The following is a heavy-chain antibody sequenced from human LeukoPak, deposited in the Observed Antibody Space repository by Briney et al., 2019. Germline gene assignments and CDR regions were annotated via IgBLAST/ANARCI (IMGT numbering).Heavy chain of an antibody. D-gene: IGHD3-10*01. CDR3: ARGLPGSDTMVRGVMKGWFDP. CDR2: INHSGST. V-gene: IGHV4-34*01. CDR1: GGSFSGYY. J-gene: IGHJ5*02. Sequence: PSETLSLTCAVYGGSFSGYYWSWLRQPPGKGLEWIGEINHSGSTSYNPSLKSRVTISVDTSKNQFSLKLSSVTAADTAVYYCARGLPGSDTMVRGVMKGWFDPWGQGTLVTVSS.